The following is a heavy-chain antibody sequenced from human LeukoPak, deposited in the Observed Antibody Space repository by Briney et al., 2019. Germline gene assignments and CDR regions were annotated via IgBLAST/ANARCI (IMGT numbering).Heavy chain of an antibody. Sequence: PSETLSLTCSVYGGSFSGYSWTWIRQPPGMGLEWIGESTERGKTRYNPSLKNRGSMSMDTSKNHFSLNLSSVTAADTAVYFCARSQPDWAAQGFDNWGPGTLVTVSS. CDR2: STERGKT. V-gene: IGHV4-34*01. D-gene: IGHD3-9*01. J-gene: IGHJ3*02. CDR1: GGSFSGYS. CDR3: ARSQPDWAAQGFDN.